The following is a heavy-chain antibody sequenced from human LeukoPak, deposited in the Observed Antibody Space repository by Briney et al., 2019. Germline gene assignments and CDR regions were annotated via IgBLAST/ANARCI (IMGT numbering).Heavy chain of an antibody. J-gene: IGHJ4*02. V-gene: IGHV3-74*01. CDR3: ARDSVSSGWYGHHDY. Sequence: QSGGSLRLSCAASGFIFSSYGMHWVRQAPGKGLVWVSRINSDGSSTSYADSVKGRFTISRDNAKNTLYLQMNSLRAEDTAVYYCARDSVSSGWYGHHDYWGQGTLVTVSS. CDR1: GFIFSSYG. D-gene: IGHD6-19*01. CDR2: INSDGSST.